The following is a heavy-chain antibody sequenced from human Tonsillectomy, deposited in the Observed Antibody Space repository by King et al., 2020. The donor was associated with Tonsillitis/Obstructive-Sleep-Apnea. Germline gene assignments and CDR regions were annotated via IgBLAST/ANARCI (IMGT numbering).Heavy chain of an antibody. D-gene: IGHD3-3*01. CDR2: FIPIFGTA. V-gene: IGHV1-69*06. Sequence: QEQLVQSGAEVKKPGSSVKGSCKASGDTFSTYAISWVRQAPGQGPEWMGGFIPIFGTANYAQKFQGRVTITADKSTSTAYMELSSLRSEHTAVFYCARSQPPSYYDFWSGYFLDYWGQGTLVTVSS. CDR1: GDTFSTYA. CDR3: ARSQPPSYYDFWSGYFLDY. J-gene: IGHJ4*02.